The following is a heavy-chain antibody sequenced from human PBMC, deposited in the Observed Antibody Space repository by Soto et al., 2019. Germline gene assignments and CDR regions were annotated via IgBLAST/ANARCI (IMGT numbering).Heavy chain of an antibody. J-gene: IGHJ4*02. D-gene: IGHD2-15*01. V-gene: IGHV3-48*03. CDR2: ISSSDRTT. Sequence: EVQLVESGGGLVQPGGSLRLSCEAYGFTFSSYEMNWVRQAPGKGLEWVSYISSSDRTTYYADSVKGRITISRDNAKNSLYLQMNSLRAEDTAVYYCAREGDGGNPFDYWGQGALVTVSS. CDR1: GFTFSSYE. CDR3: AREGDGGNPFDY.